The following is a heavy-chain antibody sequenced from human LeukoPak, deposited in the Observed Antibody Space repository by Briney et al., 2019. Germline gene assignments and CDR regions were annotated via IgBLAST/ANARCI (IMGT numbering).Heavy chain of an antibody. CDR3: ARENSGSYREFDY. J-gene: IGHJ4*02. V-gene: IGHV4-4*07. Sequence: SETLSLTCTVSGGSISSYYWSWIRQPAGKGLEWIGRIYTSGSTYYNASLKSRVSMSVDTSKNQFSLKLSSVTAADTAVFYCARENSGSYREFDYWGQGTLVTVSS. CDR1: GGSISSYY. CDR2: IYTSGST. D-gene: IGHD1-26*01.